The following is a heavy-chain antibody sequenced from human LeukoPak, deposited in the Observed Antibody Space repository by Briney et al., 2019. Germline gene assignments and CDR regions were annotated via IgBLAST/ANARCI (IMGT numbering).Heavy chain of an antibody. D-gene: IGHD6-19*01. J-gene: IGHJ6*02. Sequence: GGSLRLSCAASGFTFSSYAMSWVRQAPGKGLEWVSAISGSGGSTYYADSVKGRFTISRDNSKNTLYLQTNSLRAEDTAVYYCAKDRKARRQWLVLGNYYYYGMDVWGQGTTVTVSS. CDR1: GFTFSSYA. CDR3: AKDRKARRQWLVLGNYYYYGMDV. V-gene: IGHV3-23*01. CDR2: ISGSGGST.